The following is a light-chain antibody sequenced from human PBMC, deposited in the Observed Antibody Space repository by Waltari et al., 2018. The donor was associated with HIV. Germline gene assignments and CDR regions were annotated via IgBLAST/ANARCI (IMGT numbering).Light chain of an antibody. Sequence: SYELTQPPSVPVSPGPSATMTCPAHTLAHTSVCWYQQKPGHSPVLVIYQDSKRPSGIPERFSGSNSGNTATLTISGTQALDEGDYYCQAWDSSTAVFGPGTKVTVL. CDR1: TLAHTS. CDR2: QDS. J-gene: IGLJ1*01. V-gene: IGLV3-1*01. CDR3: QAWDSSTAV.